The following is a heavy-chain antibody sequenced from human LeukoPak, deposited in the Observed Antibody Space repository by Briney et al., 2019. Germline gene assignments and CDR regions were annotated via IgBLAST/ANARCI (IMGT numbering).Heavy chain of an antibody. CDR2: MNPSNGIS. CDR3: AVDDTYYYDSSGYHYFDY. D-gene: IGHD3-22*01. J-gene: IGHJ4*02. Sequence: GASVKVSCKASGYTFTNYDINWVRQATGQGLEWVGWMNPSNGISGYAQKFQGRVTITSITSISTAYMELSSLRSEDTAVYYCAVDDTYYYDSSGYHYFDYWGQGTLVTVSS. V-gene: IGHV1-8*01. CDR1: GYTFTNYD.